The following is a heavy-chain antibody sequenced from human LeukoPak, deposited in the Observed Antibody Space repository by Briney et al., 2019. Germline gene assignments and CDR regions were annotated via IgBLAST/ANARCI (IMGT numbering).Heavy chain of an antibody. J-gene: IGHJ4*02. Sequence: GASVKVSCKASGYTFIGYDINWVRQATGQGLEWMGWMNPNTGNTGYAHKFRGRVTMTRNTSISTASMELSSLTSEDTALYYCARGAPGSYCSGGSCPYFDYWGQGTLVSVSS. V-gene: IGHV1-8*01. D-gene: IGHD2-15*01. CDR3: ARGAPGSYCSGGSCPYFDY. CDR2: MNPNTGNT. CDR1: GYTFIGYD.